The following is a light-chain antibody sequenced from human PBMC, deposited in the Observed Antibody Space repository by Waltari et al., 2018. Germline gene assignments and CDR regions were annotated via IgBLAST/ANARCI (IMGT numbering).Light chain of an antibody. V-gene: IGKV3-20*01. CDR1: QSVSRA. Sequence: EIVLTQSPGTLSLSPGERVTLSCRASQSVSRALAWYQQKPGQAPRLLMYGASSRATGIPDRFSGSGSGTDFSLTISRLEPEDFAVYYCQHYVRLPVTFGQGTNVEIK. CDR3: QHYVRLPVT. CDR2: GAS. J-gene: IGKJ1*01.